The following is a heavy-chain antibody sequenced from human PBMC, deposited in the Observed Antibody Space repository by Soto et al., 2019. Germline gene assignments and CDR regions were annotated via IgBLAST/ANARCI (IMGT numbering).Heavy chain of an antibody. Sequence: VGSLRLSCAASGFTFGDFYMSWIRQAPGKGLEWVSYISSSGSHTPYADSVKGRFTISRDNAKNSVYLQRNSLRAEDTAVYYCARVGSTSAAGVLDYWGQGSLVTVSS. J-gene: IGHJ4*02. V-gene: IGHV3-11*06. CDR3: ARVGSTSAAGVLDY. CDR2: ISSSGSHT. CDR1: GFTFGDFY. D-gene: IGHD6-13*01.